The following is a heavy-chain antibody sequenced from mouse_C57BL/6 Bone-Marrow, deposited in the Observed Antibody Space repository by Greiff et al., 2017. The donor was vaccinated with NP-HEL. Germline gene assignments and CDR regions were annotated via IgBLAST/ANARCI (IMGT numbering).Heavy chain of an antibody. D-gene: IGHD1-1*01. CDR3: AIRGGNYYGSSLDY. V-gene: IGHV1-4*01. Sequence: QVQLKQSGAELARPGASVKMSCKASGYTFTSYTMHWVKQRPGQGLEWIGYINPSSGYTNYNQKFKGKATLTVDKSSSTAYMQLSSLTSEDSAVYYCAIRGGNYYGSSLDYWGQGTTLTVSS. J-gene: IGHJ2*01. CDR2: INPSSGYT. CDR1: GYTFTSYT.